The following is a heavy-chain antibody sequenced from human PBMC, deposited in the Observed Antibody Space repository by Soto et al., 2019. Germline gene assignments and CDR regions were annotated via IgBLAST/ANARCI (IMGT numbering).Heavy chain of an antibody. CDR2: ISYDGSNK. D-gene: IGHD3-3*01. CDR1: GFTFSSYA. J-gene: IGHJ4*02. V-gene: IGHV3-30-3*01. Sequence: PGGSLRLSCAASGFTFSSYAMHWVRQAPGKGLEWVAVISYDGSNKYYADSVKGRFTISRDNSKNTLYLQMNSLRAEDTAVYYCXREKYIDFWSGYYPLDYWGQGTLVTVSS. CDR3: XREKYIDFWSGYYPLDY.